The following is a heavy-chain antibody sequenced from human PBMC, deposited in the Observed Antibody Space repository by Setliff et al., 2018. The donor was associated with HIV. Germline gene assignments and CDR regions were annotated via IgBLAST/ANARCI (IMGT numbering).Heavy chain of an antibody. Sequence: SETLSLTCTVSGDSISSYYWSWIRQPPGKGLEWIGYIYTSGITDYNPSLKSRVTISGDTSKNQFSLKLSSVTAADTAVYYCARGEPGYFDYWGQGTLVTSPQ. CDR1: GDSISSYY. J-gene: IGHJ4*02. V-gene: IGHV4-4*08. CDR2: IYTSGIT. CDR3: ARGEPGYFDY.